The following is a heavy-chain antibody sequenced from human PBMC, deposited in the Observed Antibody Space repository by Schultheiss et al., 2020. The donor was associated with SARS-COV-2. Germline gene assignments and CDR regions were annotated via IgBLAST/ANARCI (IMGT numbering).Heavy chain of an antibody. CDR2: IFSNDEK. J-gene: IGHJ4*02. Sequence: SGPTLVKPTETLTLTCTVSGFSLSNARMGVSWIRQPPGKALEWLAHIFSNDEKSYSTSLKSRLTISKDTSKSQVVLTMTNMDPVDTATYYCARISAATVTTYYFDYWGQGTLVTVSS. CDR1: GFSLSNARMG. D-gene: IGHD4-17*01. V-gene: IGHV2-26*01. CDR3: ARISAATVTTYYFDY.